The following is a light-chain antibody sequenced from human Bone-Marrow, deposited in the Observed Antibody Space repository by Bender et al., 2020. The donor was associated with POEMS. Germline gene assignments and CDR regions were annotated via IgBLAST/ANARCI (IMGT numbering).Light chain of an antibody. J-gene: IGLJ1*01. CDR3: CSYSDTTTLYV. CDR1: SSDVGSRNL. CDR2: EGT. Sequence: QSALTQPASLSGSLGQSITISCTGLSSDVGSRNLVSWYQQHPTQVPKLLIYEGTQRPSGVSSRFSGSQSGNTASLTISGLQSEDEAAYFCCSYSDTTTLYVFGTGTTVTIL. V-gene: IGLV2-23*03.